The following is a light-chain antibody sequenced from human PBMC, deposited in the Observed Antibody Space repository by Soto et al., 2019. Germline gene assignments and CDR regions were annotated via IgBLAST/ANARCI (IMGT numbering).Light chain of an antibody. V-gene: IGKV3-15*01. CDR2: GAS. CDR1: QSVSSN. J-gene: IGKJ5*01. Sequence: EIVMTQSPATLSVSPGGRATLSCRASQSVSSNLAWYPQKPGQPPRLVIDGASTRATGVPARFSGSGSGTEFTLTISSLQSEDFAVYYCQQYNDWPPITFGHGTRLEIK. CDR3: QQYNDWPPIT.